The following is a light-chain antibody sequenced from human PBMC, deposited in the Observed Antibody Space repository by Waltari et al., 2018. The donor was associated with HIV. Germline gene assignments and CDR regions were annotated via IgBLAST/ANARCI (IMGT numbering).Light chain of an antibody. CDR2: EVT. CDR3: SSYTSTTTIV. J-gene: IGLJ2*01. Sequence: QSALTQPASVSGSPGQSITISCTGTNSDVGGYNFVSWYQQHPGKAPKLLIFEVTKRPSGISSRFSGSKSGNTAAMTISGLQAEDEADYYCSSYTSTTTIVFGGGTKVTVL. V-gene: IGLV2-14*01. CDR1: NSDVGGYNF.